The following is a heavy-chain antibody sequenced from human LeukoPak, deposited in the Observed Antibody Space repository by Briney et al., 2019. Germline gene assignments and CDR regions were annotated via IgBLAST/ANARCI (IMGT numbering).Heavy chain of an antibody. J-gene: IGHJ4*02. CDR3: ASWEASTNY. CDR1: GFTFSSHW. CDR2: IKPDGRDK. Sequence: PGGSLRLSCAASGFTFSSHWMSWVRQAPGKGLEWVATIKPDGRDKYYVDSVKGRFTMSRDNGKNSVYLQMNSLRAEDTAVYYCASWEASTNYWGQGTLVTVSS. D-gene: IGHD1-26*01. V-gene: IGHV3-7*01.